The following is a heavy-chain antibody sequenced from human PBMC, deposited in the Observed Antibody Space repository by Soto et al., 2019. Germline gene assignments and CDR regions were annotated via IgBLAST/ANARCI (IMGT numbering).Heavy chain of an antibody. V-gene: IGHV5-51*01. Sequence: GESLKISCKGSGYTFTNYWIGWVRQMPGKGLEWMGIIYPGDSDTKYNPSFQGQVTISADKSITTTYLRWTSLKASDTAIYYCAPSLFYYGMDVWPQGTTVTVSS. CDR2: IYPGDSDT. CDR1: GYTFTNYW. CDR3: APSLFYYGMDV. J-gene: IGHJ6*02.